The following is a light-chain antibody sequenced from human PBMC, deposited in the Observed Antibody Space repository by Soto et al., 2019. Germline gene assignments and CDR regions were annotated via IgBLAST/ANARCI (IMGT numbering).Light chain of an antibody. CDR2: DPS. J-gene: IGKJ3*01. V-gene: IGKV3-11*01. CDR3: HQYNSWPRGT. Sequence: EIVLTQSPATLSLSPGERATLSCRASQSVSNSLAWYQQKPGQAPRLIMYDPSNRATGIPAKFSGSGSGTDFTLTISSLDPEDFAVYYCHQYNSWPRGTFGPGTKVDIK. CDR1: QSVSNS.